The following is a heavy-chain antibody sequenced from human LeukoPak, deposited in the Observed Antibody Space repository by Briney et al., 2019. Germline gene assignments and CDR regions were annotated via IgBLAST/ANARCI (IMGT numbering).Heavy chain of an antibody. CDR1: GGSFSGYY. J-gene: IGHJ4*02. Sequence: SSETLSLTRAVYGGSFSGYYWSWIRQPPGKGLEWIGEINHSGSTNYNPSLKSRVTISVDTSKNQFSLKLSSVTAADTAVYYCARVRYCSTNRCYDREFDNWGQGTLVTVSS. V-gene: IGHV4-34*01. D-gene: IGHD2-2*01. CDR2: INHSGST. CDR3: ARVRYCSTNRCYDREFDN.